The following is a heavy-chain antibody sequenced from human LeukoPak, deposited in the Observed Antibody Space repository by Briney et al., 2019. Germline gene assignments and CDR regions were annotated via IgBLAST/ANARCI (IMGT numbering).Heavy chain of an antibody. CDR3: AVHGSGSYYYFDY. J-gene: IGHJ4*02. CDR2: INPNSGGT. V-gene: IGHV1-2*02. CDR1: GHTFTGYY. D-gene: IGHD3-10*01. Sequence: ASVKVSCTASGHTFTGYYMHWVRQAPGQGLEWMGWINPNSGGTNYAQKFQGRVTMTRDTSISTAYMELSRLRSDDTAVYYCAVHGSGSYYYFDYWGQGTLVTVSS.